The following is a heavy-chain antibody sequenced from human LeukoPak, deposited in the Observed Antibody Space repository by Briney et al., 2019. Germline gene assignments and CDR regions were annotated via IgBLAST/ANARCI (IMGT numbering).Heavy chain of an antibody. CDR3: AKDDAWLQYGN. D-gene: IGHD5-24*01. CDR1: GFTFSSHG. Sequence: GGSLRLSCAASGFTFSSHGMNWVRQAPGKGLEWVSGISPNGVITYYADSVKGRFTISRDNSKGTVYLQMNSLRPEDTAVYYCAKDDAWLQYGNWGRGTLVTVSS. V-gene: IGHV3-23*01. CDR2: ISPNGVIT. J-gene: IGHJ4*02.